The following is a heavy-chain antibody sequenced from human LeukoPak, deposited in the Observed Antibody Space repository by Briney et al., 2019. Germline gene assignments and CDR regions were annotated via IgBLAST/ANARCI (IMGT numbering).Heavy chain of an antibody. CDR1: GSTFTNFW. J-gene: IGHJ4*02. V-gene: IGHV5-51*01. CDR2: IYPGDSDT. CDR3: ARRLSSTPLYDY. Sequence: GASLKISCKGSGSTFTNFWIGWVRPMPGKGLEWMGIIYPGDSDTRYSSSFQGQVTISADKSISTAYLQWSSLKASDTAMYYCARRLSSTPLYDYWGQGTLVTVSS. D-gene: IGHD2-2*01.